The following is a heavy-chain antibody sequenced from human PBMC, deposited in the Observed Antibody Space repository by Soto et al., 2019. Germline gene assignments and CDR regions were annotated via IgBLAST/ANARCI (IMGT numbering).Heavy chain of an antibody. J-gene: IGHJ4*02. CDR2: ISSNGGST. Sequence: GGSLRLSCAASGFTFSSYAMHWVRQAPGKGLEYVSAISSNGGSTYYANSVKGRFTISRDNSKNTLYLQMGSLRAEDMAVYYCARGSYGSGSWTDYWGQGILVTVSS. CDR3: ARGSYGSGSWTDY. CDR1: GFTFSSYA. V-gene: IGHV3-64*01. D-gene: IGHD3-10*01.